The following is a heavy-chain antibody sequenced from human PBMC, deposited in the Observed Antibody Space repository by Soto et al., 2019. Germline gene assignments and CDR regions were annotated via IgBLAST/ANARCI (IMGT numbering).Heavy chain of an antibody. CDR3: AKDLQQWLVPATYYYYYYMDV. CDR2: ISYDGSNK. D-gene: IGHD6-19*01. CDR1: GFTFRRYG. J-gene: IGHJ6*02. V-gene: IGHV3-30*18. Sequence: GGSLPLSCAASGFTFRRYGMHGVRQAPGKGLEWVAVISYDGSNKYYADSVKGRFTISRDNSKNTLYLQMNSLRAEDTAVYYCAKDLQQWLVPATYYYYYYMDVWGQGTTVSVYS.